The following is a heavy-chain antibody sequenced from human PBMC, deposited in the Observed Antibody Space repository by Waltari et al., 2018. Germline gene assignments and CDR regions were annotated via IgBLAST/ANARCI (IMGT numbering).Heavy chain of an antibody. CDR3: ARGHPTRLTMVQGANWFDP. Sequence: QVQLVQSGAEVKKPGSSVKVSCKASGGTFSSYAISWVRQAPGQGLEWMGGIIPIFGTANYAQKFQGRVTISVDTSKNQFSLKLSSVTAADTAVYYCARGHPTRLTMVQGANWFDPWGQGTLVTVSS. D-gene: IGHD3-10*01. CDR2: IIPIFGTA. CDR1: GGTFSSYA. J-gene: IGHJ5*02. V-gene: IGHV1-69*14.